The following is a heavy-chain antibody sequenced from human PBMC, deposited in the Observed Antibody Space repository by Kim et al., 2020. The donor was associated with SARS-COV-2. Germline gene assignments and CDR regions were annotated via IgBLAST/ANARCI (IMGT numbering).Heavy chain of an antibody. CDR2: IIPIFGTA. V-gene: IGHV1-69*13. CDR1: GGTFSSYA. Sequence: SVKVSCKASGGTFSSYAISWARQAPGQGLEWMGGIIPIFGTANYAQKFQGRVTITADESTSTAYMELSSLRSEDTAVYYCARRRTRIVVVPAAIGVYGMDVWGQGTTVTVSS. D-gene: IGHD2-2*01. CDR3: ARRRTRIVVVPAAIGVYGMDV. J-gene: IGHJ6*02.